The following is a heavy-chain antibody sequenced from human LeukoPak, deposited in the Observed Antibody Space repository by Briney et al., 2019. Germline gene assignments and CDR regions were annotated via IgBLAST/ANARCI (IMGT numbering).Heavy chain of an antibody. CDR3: AREYSYGYFNYYYMDV. Sequence: ASVKVSCKASGYTFTSYGISWVRQAPGQGLEWMGWISAYNGNTNYAQKLQGRVTMTRNTSISTAYMELSSLRSEDTAVYYCAREYSYGYFNYYYMDVWGKGTTVTISS. V-gene: IGHV1-18*01. D-gene: IGHD5-18*01. J-gene: IGHJ6*03. CDR1: GYTFTSYG. CDR2: ISAYNGNT.